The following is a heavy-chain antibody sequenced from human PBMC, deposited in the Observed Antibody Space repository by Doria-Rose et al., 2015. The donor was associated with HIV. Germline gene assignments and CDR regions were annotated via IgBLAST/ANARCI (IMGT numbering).Heavy chain of an antibody. CDR3: ARFRPSRGIYYSLDV. Sequence: VQPAETLSLTCTVSGGSISSYYWNWIRQPPGKGLEWIGYIYSSGSTHYNSSLKSRVTISIDTSKNQFSLKLSSVTAADTAVYYCARFRPSRGIYYSLDVWGKGTTVTVSS. V-gene: IGHV4-4*09. CDR1: GGSISSYY. J-gene: IGHJ6*03. D-gene: IGHD3-10*01. CDR2: IYSSGST.